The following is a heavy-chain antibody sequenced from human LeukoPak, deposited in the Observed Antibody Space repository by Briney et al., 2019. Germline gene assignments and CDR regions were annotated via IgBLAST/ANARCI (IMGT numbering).Heavy chain of an antibody. CDR1: GFTVSSNY. V-gene: IGHV3-66*02. J-gene: IGHJ5*02. Sequence: PGGSLRLSCAASGFTVSSNYMSWVRQAPGKGLEWVSVIYSGGSTYYADSVKGRFTISRDNSKNTLYLQMNSLRAEDTAVYYCARAVTVTTSYWFDPWGQGTLVTLSS. CDR3: ARAVTVTTSYWFDP. CDR2: IYSGGST. D-gene: IGHD4-17*01.